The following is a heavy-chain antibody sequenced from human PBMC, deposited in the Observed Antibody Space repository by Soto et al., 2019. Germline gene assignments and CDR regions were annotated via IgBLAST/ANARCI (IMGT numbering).Heavy chain of an antibody. J-gene: IGHJ6*02. V-gene: IGHV3-23*01. D-gene: IGHD3-10*01. Sequence: EVQLLESGGGLVQPGGSLRLSCAASGFTFSTYAMSWVRQAPGEGLEWVSGISVSGANTYYADSVKGRFTISRDNSKNTLYLQMNSLRAEDTAVYYCAKDLVDYYGSGFLDYYYYGMDVWGQGTTATVSS. CDR2: ISVSGANT. CDR3: AKDLVDYYGSGFLDYYYYGMDV. CDR1: GFTFSTYA.